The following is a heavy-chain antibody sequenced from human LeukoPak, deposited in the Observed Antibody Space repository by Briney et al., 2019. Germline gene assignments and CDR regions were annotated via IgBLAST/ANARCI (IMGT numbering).Heavy chain of an antibody. D-gene: IGHD5-24*01. J-gene: IGHJ6*02. CDR2: TYYSGST. CDR3: ARHEGWLQSDYYYGMDV. V-gene: IGHV4-59*01. Sequence: SETLSLTCTVSGGSISSYYWNWIRQPPGKGLEWIGYTYYSGSTNYNPSLRSRVTISVDTSKNQFSLKLSSVTAADTAVYYCARHEGWLQSDYYYGMDVWGQWTTVTV. CDR1: GGSISSYY.